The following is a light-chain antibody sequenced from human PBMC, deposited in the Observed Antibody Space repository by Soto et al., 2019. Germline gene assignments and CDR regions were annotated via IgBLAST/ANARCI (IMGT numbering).Light chain of an antibody. CDR2: AAS. CDR3: QQLNDYPTAT. J-gene: IGKJ4*01. V-gene: IGKV1-9*01. Sequence: DIQLTQSPSLLSASIGDRVTITCRASQGISNYLAWYQQKSGKAPKLLIYAASTLQSGVPSRFSGSGSGTEFTLTISSLQPEDFATYYCQQLNDYPTATFGGGTKVDIK. CDR1: QGISNY.